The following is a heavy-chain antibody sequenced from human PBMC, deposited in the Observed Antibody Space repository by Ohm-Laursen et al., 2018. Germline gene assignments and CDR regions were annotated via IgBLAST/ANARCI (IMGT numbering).Heavy chain of an antibody. V-gene: IGHV4-39*01. D-gene: IGHD6-13*01. CDR3: ATSNNWYYFGY. J-gene: IGHJ4*02. Sequence: SETLSLTCIVSGGSISSSSYYWGWIRQPPGKGLEWIGGMYYSGNTYYNPSLKSRVTIAVDTSKNQFSLKFISVTAADTSVYYCATSNNWYYFGYWGQGTLVTVSS. CDR1: GGSISSSSYY. CDR2: MYYSGNT.